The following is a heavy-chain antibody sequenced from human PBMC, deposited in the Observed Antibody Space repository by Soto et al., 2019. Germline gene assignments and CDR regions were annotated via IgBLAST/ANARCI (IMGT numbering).Heavy chain of an antibody. CDR1: GGSISSYY. J-gene: IGHJ5*02. CDR3: ARGSHYPGWFDP. Sequence: SETLSLTCTVSGGSISSYYWSWIRQPPGKGLEWIGYIYYSGSTNYNPSPKSRVTISVDTSKNQFSLKLSSVTAADTAVYYCARGSHYPGWFDPWGQGTLVTVSS. V-gene: IGHV4-59*01. D-gene: IGHD3-10*01. CDR2: IYYSGST.